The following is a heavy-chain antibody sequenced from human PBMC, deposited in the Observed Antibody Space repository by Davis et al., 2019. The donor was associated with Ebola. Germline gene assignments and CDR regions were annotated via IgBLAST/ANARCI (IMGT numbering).Heavy chain of an antibody. D-gene: IGHD2-2*02. V-gene: IGHV4-30-4*01. CDR3: ARGYCSSTSCYKNGFDY. CDR1: GGSISSGDYY. Sequence: PSETLSLTCTVSGGSISSGDYYWSWIRQPPGKGLEWIGYIYYSGSTYYNPSLKSRVTISVDTSKNQFSLKLSSVTAADTAVYYCARGYCSSTSCYKNGFDYWGQGTLVTVSS. J-gene: IGHJ4*02. CDR2: IYYSGST.